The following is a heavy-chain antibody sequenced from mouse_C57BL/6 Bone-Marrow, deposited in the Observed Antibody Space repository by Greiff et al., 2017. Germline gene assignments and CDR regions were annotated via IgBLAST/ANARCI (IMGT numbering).Heavy chain of an antibody. J-gene: IGHJ1*03. Sequence: VQLKQSGAELVRPGASVKLSCTASGFNIKDDYMHWVKQRPEQGLEWIGWLDPENGDTEYASKFQGKATITADTSSNTAYLQLSSLTSEDTAVYYCTTFGYYYGLWYFDVWGTGTTVTVSS. CDR3: TTFGYYYGLWYFDV. CDR1: GFNIKDDY. V-gene: IGHV14-4*01. D-gene: IGHD1-1*01. CDR2: LDPENGDT.